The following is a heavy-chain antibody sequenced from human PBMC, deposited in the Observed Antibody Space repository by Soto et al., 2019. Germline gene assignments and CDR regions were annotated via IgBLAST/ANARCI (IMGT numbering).Heavy chain of an antibody. CDR2: ISSSSSTI. CDR1: GFTFSNAW. CDR3: ARERAVGIAVALNWFEP. D-gene: IGHD6-19*01. Sequence: GGSLRLSCAASGFTFSNAWMSWVRQAPGKGLEWVSYISSSSSTIYYADSVKGRFTISRDNAKNSLYLQMNSLRDEDTAVYYCARERAVGIAVALNWFEPWGQGTLVTVSS. J-gene: IGHJ5*02. V-gene: IGHV3-48*02.